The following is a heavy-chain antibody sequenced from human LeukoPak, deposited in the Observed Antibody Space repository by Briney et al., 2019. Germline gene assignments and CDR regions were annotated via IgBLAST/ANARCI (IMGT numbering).Heavy chain of an antibody. CDR3: ATSEWELHSDY. J-gene: IGHJ4*02. D-gene: IGHD1-7*01. V-gene: IGHV3-53*01. Sequence: GGSLRLSCAASGFTVSSNYMSWVRQAPRKGLEWVSVIYSGGNTYYADSVKGRFTVSRDNSKNTLYLQMNSLRAEDTAVYYCATSEWELHSDYWGQGTLVTVSS. CDR1: GFTVSSNY. CDR2: IYSGGNT.